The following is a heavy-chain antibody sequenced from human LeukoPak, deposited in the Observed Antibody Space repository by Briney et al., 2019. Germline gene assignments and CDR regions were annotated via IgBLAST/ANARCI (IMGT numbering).Heavy chain of an antibody. D-gene: IGHD2-2*01. CDR2: ISNDGDTI. CDR1: GFTFSSYE. J-gene: IGHJ6*02. CDR3: ARWFCSSTNCHSYYYGMDV. Sequence: GGSLRLSCAASGFTFSSYEMNWVRQAPGKGLEWVSLISNDGDTITYVDSVKGRFTISRDNAKNSLYLQMNSLRAEDTAVYYCARWFCSSTNCHSYYYGMDVWGQGTTVTVSS. V-gene: IGHV3-48*03.